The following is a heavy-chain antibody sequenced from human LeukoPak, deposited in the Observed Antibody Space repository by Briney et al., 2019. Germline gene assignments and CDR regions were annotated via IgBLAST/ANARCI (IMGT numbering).Heavy chain of an antibody. Sequence: SGGSLRLSCAASGFTFRSYWMSWVRQAPGKGLEWVANMNQGGSVQYYMDSVKGRFTISRDDAKNSLYVQMNSLRDEDTAVYYCARVEYSGWNLEYWGQGTLVTVSS. D-gene: IGHD5-12*01. CDR1: GFTFRSYW. CDR3: ARVEYSGWNLEY. J-gene: IGHJ4*02. V-gene: IGHV3-7*01. CDR2: MNQGGSVQ.